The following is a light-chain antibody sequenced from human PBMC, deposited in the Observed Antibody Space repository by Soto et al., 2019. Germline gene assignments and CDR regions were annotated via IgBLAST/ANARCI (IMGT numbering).Light chain of an antibody. V-gene: IGLV2-14*03. Sequence: QSALTQPASVSGSPGQSITISCTGTSSDVGDHNSVSWYQQQPGKAPKLMTYAVSNRPSGVSNRFSGSKSGNTASLTISGLQAEDEADYYCSSYTTSTTVIFGGGTKLTVL. CDR2: AVS. CDR3: SSYTTSTTVI. CDR1: SSDVGDHNS. J-gene: IGLJ2*01.